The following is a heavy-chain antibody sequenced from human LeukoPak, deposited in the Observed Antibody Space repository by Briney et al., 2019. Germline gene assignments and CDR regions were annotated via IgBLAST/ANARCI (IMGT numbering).Heavy chain of an antibody. J-gene: IGHJ4*02. CDR2: INQDGSET. CDR3: PQTLRDGYIG. CDR1: GFGFRHYW. V-gene: IGHV3-7*01. D-gene: IGHD2-21*02. Sequence: GGSLRLSCAASGFGFRHYWRTWVRQAPGKGLEWVANINQDGSETHHVDSVYGRFTTSRDNADTSLYLRTNSLRVEDKAVSYCPQTLRDGYIGWGQGTLVTVSS.